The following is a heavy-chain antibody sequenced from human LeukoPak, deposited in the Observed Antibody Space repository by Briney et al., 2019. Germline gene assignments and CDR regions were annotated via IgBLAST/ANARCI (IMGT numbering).Heavy chain of an antibody. CDR2: ISSSSSTI. CDR1: GFTFSSYS. Sequence: GGSLRLSCAASGFTFSSYSMNWVRQAPGKGLEWVSYISSSSSTIYYAGSVKGRFTISRDNAKNSLYLQMNSLRAEDTAVYYCARGYSSGWAIWGQGTLVTVSS. J-gene: IGHJ4*02. D-gene: IGHD6-19*01. V-gene: IGHV3-48*01. CDR3: ARGYSSGWAI.